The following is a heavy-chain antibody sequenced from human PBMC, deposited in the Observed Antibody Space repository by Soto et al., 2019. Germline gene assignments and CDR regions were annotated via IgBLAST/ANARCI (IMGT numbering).Heavy chain of an antibody. V-gene: IGHV3-21*01. D-gene: IGHD2-2*01. CDR1: GFTFNTHA. Sequence: PGGSLSLSCVASGFTFNTHAMNWVRQAPGKGLEWVSSISSRSDYMYYADSVRGRFTISRDDAMNSLYLQMNSLRVEDTAVYYCARDQVPALDYFYYGMDVWGQGTTVTVSS. CDR3: ARDQVPALDYFYYGMDV. J-gene: IGHJ6*02. CDR2: ISSRSDYM.